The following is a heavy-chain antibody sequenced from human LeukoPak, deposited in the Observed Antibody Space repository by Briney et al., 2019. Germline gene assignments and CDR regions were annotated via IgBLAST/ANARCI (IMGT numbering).Heavy chain of an antibody. CDR1: GFSFSSYN. Sequence: GGSLRLSCAASGFSFSSYNMNWVRQTPGKGLEWVSSITSSSTYTFYADSVKGRFTISRDNAKNSLYLQMNSLRAEDTAVYYCAKVGDTRSSFRALDYWGQGTLVTVSS. D-gene: IGHD3-16*01. J-gene: IGHJ4*02. CDR2: ITSSSTYT. CDR3: AKVGDTRSSFRALDY. V-gene: IGHV3-21*01.